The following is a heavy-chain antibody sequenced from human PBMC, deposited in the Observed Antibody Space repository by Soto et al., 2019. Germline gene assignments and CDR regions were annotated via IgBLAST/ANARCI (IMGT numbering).Heavy chain of an antibody. Sequence: GGSLRLSCAASGFTFSSYGMHWVRQAPGKGLEWVAVISYDGSNKYYADSVKGRFTISRDNSKNTLYLQMNSLRAEDTAVYYCAKGMAEGCSSTSCYTGNWFDPWGQGTLVTVSS. J-gene: IGHJ5*02. CDR2: ISYDGSNK. D-gene: IGHD2-2*02. V-gene: IGHV3-30*18. CDR1: GFTFSSYG. CDR3: AKGMAEGCSSTSCYTGNWFDP.